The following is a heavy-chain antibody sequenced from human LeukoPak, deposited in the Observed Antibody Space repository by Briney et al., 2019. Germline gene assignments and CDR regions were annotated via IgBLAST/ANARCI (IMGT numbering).Heavy chain of an antibody. J-gene: IGHJ4*02. D-gene: IGHD1-26*01. V-gene: IGHV3-23*01. Sequence: GGSLRLSCAASGFTFSSYAMSWVRQAPGKGLEWVSAISGSGDSTYYADSVKGQFTISRDNSKNTLYLQMNSLRAEDTAIYYCAKRGAEVGTTVAPGDYWGQGTLVTVSS. CDR3: AKRGAEVGTTVAPGDY. CDR2: ISGSGDST. CDR1: GFTFSSYA.